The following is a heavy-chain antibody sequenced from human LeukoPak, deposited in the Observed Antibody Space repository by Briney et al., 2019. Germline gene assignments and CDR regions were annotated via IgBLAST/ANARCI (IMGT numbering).Heavy chain of an antibody. D-gene: IGHD6-19*01. CDR1: GGSISSYY. CDR3: AGGGLLTPGIAVV. V-gene: IGHV3-23*01. Sequence: ETLSLTCTVSGGSISSYYWSWIRQPPGKGLEWVSVISGSGGSTYYADSVKGRFTISRDNSKNSLYLQMNSLRAEDTAVYYCAGGGLLTPGIAVVWGQGTLVTVSS. J-gene: IGHJ4*02. CDR2: ISGSGGST.